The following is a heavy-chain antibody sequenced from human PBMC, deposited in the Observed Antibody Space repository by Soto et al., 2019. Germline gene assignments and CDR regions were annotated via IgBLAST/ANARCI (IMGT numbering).Heavy chain of an antibody. V-gene: IGHV1-46*01. J-gene: IGHJ1*01. D-gene: IGHD2-15*01. CDR1: GYLFTAYS. CDR3: AREENCSGGTCYSEYFHR. Sequence: ASVKVSCKASGYLFTAYSMHWVRLAPGQGLEWLGVVNPSGGSTKYAQNFQGRVTMTRDTSTTTIYMELSSLRSDDTAIYYCAREENCSGGTCYSEYFHRWGQGTLVTVSS. CDR2: VNPSGGST.